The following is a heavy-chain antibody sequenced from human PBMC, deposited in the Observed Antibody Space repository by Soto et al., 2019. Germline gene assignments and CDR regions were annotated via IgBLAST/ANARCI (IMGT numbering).Heavy chain of an antibody. V-gene: IGHV4-59*01. D-gene: IGHD3-22*01. CDR2: TYYGWNT. CDR1: GGTIFDYY. CDR3: AREREYYDSSGVYFDD. Sequence: SETLSLTCSCSGGTIFDYYWSWIRQLPGQGLEWIGYTYYGWNTNYNPSLKSRVTISVDTSKNQFSLKLISVTAADTAVYYCAREREYYDSSGVYFDDRGKGAAGTVSS. J-gene: IGHJ4*02.